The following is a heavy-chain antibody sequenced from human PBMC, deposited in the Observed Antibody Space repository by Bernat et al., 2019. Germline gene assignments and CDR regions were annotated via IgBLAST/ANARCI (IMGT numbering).Heavy chain of an antibody. CDR1: GYTFTSYD. Sequence: QVQLVQSGAEVKKPGASVKVSCKASGYTFTSYDINWVRQATGQGLEWMGWMNPNSGNTGYAQKFQGRVTMTRNTSISTAYMELSSLRSEDTAVYYCAVLGYCSSTSCYARALDIWGQGTMVTVSS. D-gene: IGHD2-2*01. CDR3: AVLGYCSSTSCYARALDI. CDR2: MNPNSGNT. J-gene: IGHJ3*02. V-gene: IGHV1-8*01.